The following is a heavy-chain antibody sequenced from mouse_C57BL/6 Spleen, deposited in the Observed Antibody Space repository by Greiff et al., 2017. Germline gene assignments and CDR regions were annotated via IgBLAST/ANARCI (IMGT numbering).Heavy chain of an antibody. V-gene: IGHV5-6*02. CDR2: ISSGGSYT. CDR3: ARQTAQATYDY. D-gene: IGHD3-2*02. CDR1: GFTFSSYG. Sequence: DVMLVESGGDLVKPGGSLKLSCAASGFTFSSYGMSWVRQTPDKRLEWVATISSGGSYTYYPDSVKGRFTISRDNAKNTLYLQMSSLKSEDTAMYYCARQTAQATYDYWGQGTTLTVSS. J-gene: IGHJ2*01.